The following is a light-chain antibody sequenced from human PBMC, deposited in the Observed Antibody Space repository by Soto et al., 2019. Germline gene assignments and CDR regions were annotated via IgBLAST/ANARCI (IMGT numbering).Light chain of an antibody. CDR3: QEYHGYSRT. V-gene: IGKV1-5*01. CDR2: DAS. Sequence: DIQMTQSPSTLSASVGDRVTITCRASQSISDSLAWYQHKPGKAPSLLISDASTLERGVQLRFSGSGSGTEFTLTIKSMQPDDFATYYCQEYHGYSRTFGPGTKVDIK. CDR1: QSISDS. J-gene: IGKJ1*01.